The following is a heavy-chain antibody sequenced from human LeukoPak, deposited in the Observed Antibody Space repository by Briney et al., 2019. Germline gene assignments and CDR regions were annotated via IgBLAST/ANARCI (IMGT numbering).Heavy chain of an antibody. CDR1: GFTFSRYA. J-gene: IGHJ5*02. Sequence: GGSLRLSCGASGFTFSRYAMNWVRQAPGQGLEWVAIISYGGNNQYYAESVRGRFTISRDNTKNMVYLQMNSLRAEDTAVYYCARVVTWFDPWGQGSLVTVSS. CDR2: ISYGGNNQ. V-gene: IGHV3-30-3*01. CDR3: ARVVTWFDP.